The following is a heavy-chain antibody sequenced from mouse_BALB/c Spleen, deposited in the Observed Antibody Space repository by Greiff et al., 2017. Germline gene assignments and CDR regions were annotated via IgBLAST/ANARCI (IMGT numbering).Heavy chain of an antibody. V-gene: IGHV1-42*01. J-gene: IGHJ3*01. CDR2: IYPCYGGT. CDR3: GGGNIRDWFAY. CDR1: GYSFTGYN. Sequence: VQLQQSGPELEKPGASVKISCKASGYSFTGYNMNWVKQSHGKSLEWIGNIYPCYGGTSYNQKFKGKATLTVDKSSSTAYMQLKSLTSEDSAVYSCGGGNIRDWFAYWGEGTGVTVAA. D-gene: IGHD5-2*01.